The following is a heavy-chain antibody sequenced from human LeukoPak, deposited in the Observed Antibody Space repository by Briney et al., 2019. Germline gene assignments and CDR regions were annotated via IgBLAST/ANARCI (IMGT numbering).Heavy chain of an antibody. J-gene: IGHJ3*02. CDR3: ARAAGGYSYFRDAFDI. CDR2: IIPIFGTA. CDR1: GGTFSSYA. D-gene: IGHD5-18*01. Sequence: GASVKVSCKASGGTFSSYAISWVRQAPGQGLGWMGGIIPIFGTANYAQKFQGRVTITADESTSTAYIELSSLGSEDTAVYYCARAAGGYSYFRDAFDIWGQGTMVTVSS. V-gene: IGHV1-69*13.